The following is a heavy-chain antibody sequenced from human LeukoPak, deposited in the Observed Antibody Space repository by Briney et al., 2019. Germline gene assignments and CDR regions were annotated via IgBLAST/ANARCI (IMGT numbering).Heavy chain of an antibody. CDR2: IYTSGST. CDR1: GGSISSGSYY. J-gene: IGHJ6*03. Sequence: PSETLSLTCTVSGGSISSGSYYWSWIRQPAGKGLEWIGRIYTSGSTNYNPSLKSRVTISVDRSKNQFSLKLSSVTAADTAVYYCARDVSQWLAPRRYYYYMDVWGKGTTVTVSS. D-gene: IGHD6-19*01. V-gene: IGHV4-61*02. CDR3: ARDVSQWLAPRRYYYYMDV.